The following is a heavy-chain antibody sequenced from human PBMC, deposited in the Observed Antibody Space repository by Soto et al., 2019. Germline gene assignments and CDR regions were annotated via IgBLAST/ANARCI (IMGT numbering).Heavy chain of an antibody. CDR3: ARDKTAMVRGVIIYYGMDV. Sequence: SVKVSCKASGGTFSSYAISWVRQAPGQGLEWMGGIIPIFGTANYAQKFQGRVTITADESTSTAYMELSSLRSEDTAVYYCARDKTAMVRGVIIYYGMDVWGQGTTVTVSS. J-gene: IGHJ6*02. V-gene: IGHV1-69*13. D-gene: IGHD3-10*01. CDR2: IIPIFGTA. CDR1: GGTFSSYA.